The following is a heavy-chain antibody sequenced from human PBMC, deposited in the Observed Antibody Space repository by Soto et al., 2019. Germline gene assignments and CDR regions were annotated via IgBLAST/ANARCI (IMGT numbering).Heavy chain of an antibody. V-gene: IGHV3-23*01. CDR3: AKEEAGIGVPLFNY. CDR2: ISDSGAGT. D-gene: IGHD2-21*01. J-gene: IGHJ4*02. Sequence: GGSLRLSCAASGFTFGTYAMSWVRQAPGKGLEWVSGISDSGAGTYYADSVKGRFTISRDNSKDTLYLQMNSLRAEDMAVYYCAKEEAGIGVPLFNYRGKGALVTVSS. CDR1: GFTFGTYA.